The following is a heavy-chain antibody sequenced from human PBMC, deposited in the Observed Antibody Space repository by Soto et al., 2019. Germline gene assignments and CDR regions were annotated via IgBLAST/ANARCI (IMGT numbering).Heavy chain of an antibody. CDR3: ARGRGEDY. CDR2: IYYSGST. Sequence: QVQLQESGPGLVKPSETLSLTCTVSGGSISSYYWSWIRQPPGKGLEWIGYIYYSGSTNYNPSLKSRVTISVDTSKKQFSLKLSFVTAADTAVYYCARGRGEDYWGQGTLVTVSS. CDR1: GGSISSYY. J-gene: IGHJ4*02. D-gene: IGHD3-16*01. V-gene: IGHV4-59*01.